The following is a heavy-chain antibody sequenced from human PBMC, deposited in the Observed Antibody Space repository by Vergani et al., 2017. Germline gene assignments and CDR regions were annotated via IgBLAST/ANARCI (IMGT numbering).Heavy chain of an antibody. V-gene: IGHV3-30-3*01. CDR3: ARGPSSAYYFDY. D-gene: IGHD3-22*01. J-gene: IGHJ4*02. CDR1: GFTFSSYA. CDR2: ISYDGSNK. Sequence: QVQLVESGGGVVQPGRSLRLSCVASGFTFSSYAMHWVRQAPGKGLEWVAVISYDGSNKYYADSVKGRFTISRDNSKNTLYLQMNSLRAEDTAVYYCARGPSSAYYFDYWGQGTLVTVSS.